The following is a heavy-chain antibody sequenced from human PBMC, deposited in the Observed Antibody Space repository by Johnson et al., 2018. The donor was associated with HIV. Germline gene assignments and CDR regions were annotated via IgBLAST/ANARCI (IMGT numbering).Heavy chain of an antibody. D-gene: IGHD3-3*01. V-gene: IGHV3-13*01. J-gene: IGHJ3*02. CDR2: VGTAGDT. CDR1: GFTVSSNY. Sequence: VQLVESGGGVVQPGGSLRLSCAASGFTVSSNYMSWVRQAPGKGLEWVAAVGTAGDTFYPGSVKGRFTISREDAKNSLYLQMNSLSAGDTAVYYCARGMYYNCWSGYGIRWDAFDIWGQGTMVTVSS. CDR3: ARGMYYNCWSGYGIRWDAFDI.